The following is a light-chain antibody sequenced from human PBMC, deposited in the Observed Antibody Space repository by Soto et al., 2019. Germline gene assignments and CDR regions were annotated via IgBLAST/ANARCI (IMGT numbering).Light chain of an antibody. CDR1: QRISTY. Sequence: DIQMTQSPSSLSASVGDRVTITCRASQRISTYLNWYQQKPGQAPKLLIYVASLLQSGVPSRFSGSGSGTDFTLTISGLQPEDFATYYCQQSYDTVAITFGQGTRLEI. CDR3: QQSYDTVAIT. J-gene: IGKJ5*01. CDR2: VAS. V-gene: IGKV1-39*01.